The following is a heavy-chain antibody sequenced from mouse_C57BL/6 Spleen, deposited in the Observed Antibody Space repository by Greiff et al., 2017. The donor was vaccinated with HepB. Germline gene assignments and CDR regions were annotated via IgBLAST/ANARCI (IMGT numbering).Heavy chain of an antibody. D-gene: IGHD1-1*01. J-gene: IGHJ4*01. CDR1: GYTFTDYE. CDR2: IDPETGGT. Sequence: VQLQESGAELVRPGASVTLSCKASGYTFTDYEMHWVKQTPVHGLEWIGAIDPETGGTAYNQKFKGKAILTADKSSSTAYMELSSLTSEDSAVYYGTGGTTVVARGYAMDDWGQGTSVTVSS. CDR3: TGGTTVVARGYAMDD. V-gene: IGHV1-15*01.